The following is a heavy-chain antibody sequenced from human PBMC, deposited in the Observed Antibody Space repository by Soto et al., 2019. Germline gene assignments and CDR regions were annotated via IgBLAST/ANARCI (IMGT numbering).Heavy chain of an antibody. CDR1: GGSFSGYY. CDR2: INHSGST. Sequence: SETLSLTCAVYGGSFSGYYWSWIRQPPGKGLEWIGEINHSGSTNYNPSLKSRVTISVDTSKNQFSLKLSSVTAADTAVYYCARGLTLTSGFDYRGQGTLVTVSS. V-gene: IGHV4-34*01. D-gene: IGHD1-7*01. CDR3: ARGLTLTSGFDY. J-gene: IGHJ4*02.